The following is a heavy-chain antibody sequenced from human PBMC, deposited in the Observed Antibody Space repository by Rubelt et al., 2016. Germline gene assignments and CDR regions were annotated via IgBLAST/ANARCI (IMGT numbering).Heavy chain of an antibody. CDR2: IYYNGNT. J-gene: IGHJ3*02. Sequence: QVQLQESGPGLVKPSETLSLTCTVSGGSISSYYWSWIRQPPGKGLEWIGYIYYNGNTKYNPSLKSRVTISTDTSKTQFSLNLSSGTAADTAVYYCARDTSSYYDSSGSFDIWGQGTMVTVSS. V-gene: IGHV4-59*01. CDR1: GGSISSYY. D-gene: IGHD3-22*01. CDR3: ARDTSSYYDSSGSFDI.